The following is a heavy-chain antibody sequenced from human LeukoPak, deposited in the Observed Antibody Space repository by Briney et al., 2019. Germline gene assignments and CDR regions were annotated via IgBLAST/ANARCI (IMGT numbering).Heavy chain of an antibody. V-gene: IGHV4-34*01. D-gene: IGHD3-22*01. Sequence: PSETLSLTCAVYGGSFSGYYWSWIRQPPGKGLEWIGEINHSGSTNYNPSLKSRVTISVDTSKSQFSLKLSSVTAADTAVYYCARGPEDYDSSGYPARAFDYWGQGTLVTVSP. J-gene: IGHJ4*02. CDR3: ARGPEDYDSSGYPARAFDY. CDR1: GGSFSGYY. CDR2: INHSGST.